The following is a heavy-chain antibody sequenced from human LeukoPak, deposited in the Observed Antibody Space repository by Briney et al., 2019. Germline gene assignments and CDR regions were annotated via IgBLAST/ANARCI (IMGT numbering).Heavy chain of an antibody. V-gene: IGHV1-46*03. J-gene: IGHJ4*02. CDR1: GYTFTSYY. CDR2: INPSGGST. D-gene: IGHD3-3*01. CDR3: ARSSLRFLEWLPHDY. Sequence: ASVKVSCKASGYTFTSYYMHWVRQAPGQGLEWMGIINPSGGSTSYAQKFQGRVTMTRDTSTSTVYMELSSLRSEDTGVYYCARSSLRFLEWLPHDYWGQGTLVTVSS.